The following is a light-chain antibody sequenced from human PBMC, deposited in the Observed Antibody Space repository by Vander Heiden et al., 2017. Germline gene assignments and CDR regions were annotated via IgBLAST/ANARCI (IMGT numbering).Light chain of an antibody. CDR3: QQYGHSLT. CDR1: QTISNQY. V-gene: IGKV3-20*01. Sequence: ESVLTQSPRTLSLSRGERATLSCRASQTISNQYFAWYQQTPGQPPNLLIYGSSTRAPDLPDRFSGSWSGTDFTLTIDILAPEDVAIYFCQQYGHSLTFGGGTKVEIK. CDR2: GSS. J-gene: IGKJ4*01.